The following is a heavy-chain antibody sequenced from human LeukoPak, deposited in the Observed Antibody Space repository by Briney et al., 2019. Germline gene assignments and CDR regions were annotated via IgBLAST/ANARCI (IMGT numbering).Heavy chain of an antibody. V-gene: IGHV4-39*01. J-gene: IGHJ2*01. Sequence: PSETLSLTCTVSGASISSSSYYWGWIRQPPGKGLEWIGSIYYSGSTYYKSSLKSRVTISVDTSRNQFSLTLSSVTAADTTVYYCARAVEMAYNFWYFDLWGRGTLVTVSS. D-gene: IGHD5-24*01. CDR3: ARAVEMAYNFWYFDL. CDR1: GASISSSSYY. CDR2: IYYSGST.